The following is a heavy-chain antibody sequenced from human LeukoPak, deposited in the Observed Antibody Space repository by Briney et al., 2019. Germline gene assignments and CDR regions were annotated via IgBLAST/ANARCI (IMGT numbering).Heavy chain of an antibody. J-gene: IGHJ4*02. CDR2: VSGSGDRT. D-gene: IGHD4-17*01. Sequence: GVSLRLSCAASGFTLSSYAMICVRQAPGKGLEWVSVVSGSGDRTYYADSVKGRFTISRDNSKNTLYLPMNSLRAEDTAVYYCAKMVHGDYHWDYWGQGTLVTVSS. CDR3: AKMVHGDYHWDY. V-gene: IGHV3-23*01. CDR1: GFTLSSYA.